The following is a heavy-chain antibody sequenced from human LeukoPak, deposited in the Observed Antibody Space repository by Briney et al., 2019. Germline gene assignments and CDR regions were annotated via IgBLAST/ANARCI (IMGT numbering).Heavy chain of an antibody. CDR1: GGSISSGEYY. V-gene: IGHV4-31*03. Sequence: SETLSLTCTVPGGSISSGEYYWSWIRQYPGKGLEWIGNMHYSGSTYYNPSLKSRATISGDTSKNQFSLKLSSVTAADTAVYYCAKTSAVSTGVFDYWGQGTLVTVSS. D-gene: IGHD7-27*01. CDR2: MHYSGST. J-gene: IGHJ4*02. CDR3: AKTSAVSTGVFDY.